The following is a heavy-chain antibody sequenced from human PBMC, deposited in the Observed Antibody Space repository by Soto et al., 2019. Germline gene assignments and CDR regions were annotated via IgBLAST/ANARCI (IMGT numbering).Heavy chain of an antibody. CDR1: GFTFSDRY. CDR2: TKNKANSYTT. J-gene: IGHJ4*02. Sequence: GPLLLSCAASGFTFSDRYMDWVRQAPGKGLEWVGRTKNKANSYTTEYAASVKGRFTISRDYSRDSVYLQMNSLKTDDTAVYYCTIEGAYPGPDFDYWGQGTLVTVSS. D-gene: IGHD3-16*01. CDR3: TIEGAYPGPDFDY. V-gene: IGHV3-72*01.